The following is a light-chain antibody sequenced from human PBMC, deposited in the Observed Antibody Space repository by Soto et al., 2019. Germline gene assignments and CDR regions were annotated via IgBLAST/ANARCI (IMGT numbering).Light chain of an antibody. Sequence: QSVLTQPPSASGTPGQRVTISCSGSSSNIGSNTVNGYQQLPGTAPKLLIYSNNQRPSGVPDRFCGSKSGTSASLAISGLQSEDEADYYCAAWDDSRNGPHVVFGGGTKLTVL. CDR3: AAWDDSRNGPHVV. J-gene: IGLJ2*01. CDR2: SNN. CDR1: SSNIGSNT. V-gene: IGLV1-44*01.